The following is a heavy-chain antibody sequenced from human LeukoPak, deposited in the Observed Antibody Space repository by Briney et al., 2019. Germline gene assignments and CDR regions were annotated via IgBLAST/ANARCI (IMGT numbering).Heavy chain of an antibody. CDR1: GFTFSSYA. D-gene: IGHD4-17*01. CDR3: ARGSPDDYGDYGGADY. V-gene: IGHV3-30-3*01. J-gene: IGHJ4*02. Sequence: GRSLRLSCAASGFTFSSYAMHWVRQAPGKGLEWVAVISYDGSNKYYADSVKGRFTISRDNSKNTLYLQMNSLRAEDTAVYYCARGSPDDYGDYGGADYWGQGTLVTVSS. CDR2: ISYDGSNK.